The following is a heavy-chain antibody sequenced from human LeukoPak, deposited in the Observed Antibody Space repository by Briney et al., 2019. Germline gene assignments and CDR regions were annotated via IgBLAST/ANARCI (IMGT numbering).Heavy chain of an antibody. Sequence: VASVKVSCKASGYTFTTYYIHWVRQAPGQGLEWMGMINPSDGATTYAQRFQGRVTMTRDMSTTTVYMDLRSLISEDTAVYFCARGRRGGLSGSLGGLFASYYTYYYMDVWGRGTTVTVSS. CDR1: GYTFTTYY. CDR2: INPSDGAT. V-gene: IGHV1-46*01. D-gene: IGHD3-16*01. CDR3: ARGRRGGLSGSLGGLFASYYTYYYMDV. J-gene: IGHJ6*03.